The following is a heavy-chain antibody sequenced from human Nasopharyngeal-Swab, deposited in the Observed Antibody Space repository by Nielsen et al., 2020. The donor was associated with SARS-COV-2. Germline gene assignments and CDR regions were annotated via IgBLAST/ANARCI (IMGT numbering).Heavy chain of an antibody. CDR3: AREKLDFWSGYLDY. D-gene: IGHD3-3*01. V-gene: IGHV3-11*04. Sequence: WIRQPPGKGLEWVSYISSSGSTIYYADSVKGRFTISRDNAKNSLYLQMNSLRAEDTAVYYCAREKLDFWSGYLDYWGQGTLVTVSS. CDR2: ISSSGSTI. J-gene: IGHJ4*02.